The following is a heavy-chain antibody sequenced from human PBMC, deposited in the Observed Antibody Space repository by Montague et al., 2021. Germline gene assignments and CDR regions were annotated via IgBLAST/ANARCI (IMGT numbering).Heavy chain of an antibody. CDR3: TRGEVAVTGMDY. V-gene: IGHV4-34*01. D-gene: IGHD6-19*01. CDR1: GGSLSGYI. J-gene: IGHJ4*02. CDR2: ISHTGST. Sequence: SETLSLTCAVYGGSLSGYIWNWIRQPPGRDLEWIGQISHTGSTSYNPSLKSRVTMSVDTSENHVSLRLSSVTAADTAVDYCTRGEVAVTGMDYWGQGALVTVSS.